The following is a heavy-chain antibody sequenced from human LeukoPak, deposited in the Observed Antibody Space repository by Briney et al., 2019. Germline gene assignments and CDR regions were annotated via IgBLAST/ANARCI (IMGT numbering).Heavy chain of an antibody. CDR3: ARAGYDSSGYYYYYFDY. J-gene: IGHJ4*02. CDR1: GFTFDDYG. D-gene: IGHD3-22*01. V-gene: IGHV3-20*04. Sequence: GGSLRPSCAASGFTFDDYGMSWVRQAPWKGLEWVSGINWNGGSTGYADSVKGRFTISRDNAKNSLYLQMNSLRAEDTALYYCARAGYDSSGYYYYYFDYWGQGTLVTVSS. CDR2: INWNGGST.